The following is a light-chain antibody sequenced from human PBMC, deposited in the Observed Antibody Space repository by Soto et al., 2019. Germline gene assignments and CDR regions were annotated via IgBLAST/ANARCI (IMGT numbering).Light chain of an antibody. CDR3: QQRSSWWT. CDR2: GAS. CDR1: QSVGTY. J-gene: IGKJ1*01. V-gene: IGKV3-11*01. Sequence: EIVLTQSPATLSLSPGERATLSCRASQSVGTYLAWYQQKPGQAPRLLIYGASNRATGIPARFSGSGSGTDFTLTFSSLEPEDFAVYYCQQRSSWWTFGQGTKVDIK.